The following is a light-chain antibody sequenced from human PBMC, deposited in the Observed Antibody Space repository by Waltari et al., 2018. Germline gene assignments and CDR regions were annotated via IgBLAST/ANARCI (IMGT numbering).Light chain of an antibody. CDR2: VAR. J-gene: IGLJ2*01. CDR3: SSYAASNTLV. CDR1: SSDIGRYQF. V-gene: IGLV2-8*01. Sequence: QPALTQPPSASGSAGHPCPIYCPGPSSDIGRYQFVSWYLHYPGRAPRLIFYVARKRPPGVPDRFSASKSGNTASLTVSGLQPEDEADYFCSSYAASNTLVFGGGTRLTVL.